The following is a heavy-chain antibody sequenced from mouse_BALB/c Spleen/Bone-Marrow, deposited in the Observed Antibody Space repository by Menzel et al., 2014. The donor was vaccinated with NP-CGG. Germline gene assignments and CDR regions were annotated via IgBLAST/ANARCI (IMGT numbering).Heavy chain of an antibody. J-gene: IGHJ2*01. Sequence: VQLQQSGAELVRPGTSVKVSCKASGYAFTNYLIEWVKQRPGQGLEWIGVLNPGSGGTNYNEKFKGKATLTADKSSSSAYMQLSSLTSDDSAVYFCARRIYYAMGSWSQGTTLTVSS. CDR2: LNPGSGGT. CDR1: GYAFTNYL. CDR3: ARRIYYAMGS. V-gene: IGHV1-54*01. D-gene: IGHD2-1*01.